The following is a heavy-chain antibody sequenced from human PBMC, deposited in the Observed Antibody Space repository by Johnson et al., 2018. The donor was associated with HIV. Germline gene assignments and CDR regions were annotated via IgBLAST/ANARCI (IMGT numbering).Heavy chain of an antibody. CDR1: GFTFSSYA. J-gene: IGHJ3*02. CDR3: TTGDIVVVVSTILLPLHDAFDI. D-gene: IGHD2-15*01. V-gene: IGHV3-23*01. Sequence: VLLLESGGGLVQPGGSLRLSCAASGFTFSSYAMSWVRQAPGKGLEWVSVISGNGGTTYYADSVKGRFTISRDNSKNTLYLQMNNLKTEDTSVYYCTTGDIVVVVSTILLPLHDAFDIWGRGTLVTVSS. CDR2: ISGNGGTT.